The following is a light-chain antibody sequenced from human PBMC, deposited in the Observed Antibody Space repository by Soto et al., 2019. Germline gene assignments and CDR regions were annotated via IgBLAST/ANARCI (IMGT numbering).Light chain of an antibody. CDR2: LNSDGSH. V-gene: IGLV4-69*01. CDR3: QTWGTGTPWV. Sequence: QSVLTQSPSASASLGASVKLTCTLSSGHSNYAIAWHQQQPEKGPRYLMKLNSDGSHSKGDGIPDRFSGSSSGAERYLTIASLQSEDEAGYYCQTWGTGTPWVFGGGTQLAVL. CDR1: SGHSNYA. J-gene: IGLJ3*02.